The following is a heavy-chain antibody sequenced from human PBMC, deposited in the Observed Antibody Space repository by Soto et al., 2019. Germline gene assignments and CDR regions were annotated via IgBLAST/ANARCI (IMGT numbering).Heavy chain of an antibody. Sequence: SYSLAITSTACSGSVNTFYWSWVRQHAGKGLEWIGRIFSSGSTSLNPSLESRVAMSVDTSKNHFSLNLSSVTAADMAVYYCAREGSYSAYNFAHGIQLWSFDFWGQGALVTVSS. J-gene: IGHJ4*02. D-gene: IGHD5-12*01. CDR3: AREGSYSAYNFAHGIQLWSFDF. CDR2: IFSSGST. CDR1: SGSVNTFY. V-gene: IGHV4-4*07.